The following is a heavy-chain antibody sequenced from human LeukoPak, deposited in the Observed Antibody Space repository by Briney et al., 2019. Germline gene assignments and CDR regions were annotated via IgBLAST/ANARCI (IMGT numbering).Heavy chain of an antibody. J-gene: IGHJ3*02. D-gene: IGHD3-22*01. Sequence: GGSLRLSCAASGFTVSSNYMSWVRQAPGKGLECVSVIYSDADTYYADSVKGRFIISRDNSKNTLYLQMNSLRAEDTAVYYCARDSYYYDSSGYLDDAFDIWGQGTMVTVSS. CDR2: IYSDADT. V-gene: IGHV3-53*01. CDR1: GFTVSSNY. CDR3: ARDSYYYDSSGYLDDAFDI.